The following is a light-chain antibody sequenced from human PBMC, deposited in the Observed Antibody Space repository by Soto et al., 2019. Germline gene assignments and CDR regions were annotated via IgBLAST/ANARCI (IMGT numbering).Light chain of an antibody. CDR1: HSVSSSY. J-gene: IGKJ5*01. Sequence: EIVLTQSPGTLSLSPGERATLSGRASHSVSSSYLSWYQQKPGQAPRLLIYGASSRATGIPDRFSGSGSGTDLTLTISRLEPEDVAVYSCQQYGSSPPITFGQGTRLEIK. CDR2: GAS. CDR3: QQYGSSPPIT. V-gene: IGKV3-20*01.